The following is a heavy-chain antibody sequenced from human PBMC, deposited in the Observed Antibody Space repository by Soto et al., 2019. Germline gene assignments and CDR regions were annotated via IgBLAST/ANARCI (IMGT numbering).Heavy chain of an antibody. CDR2: INTGKGNT. CDR3: ARAGDDCSAANCYVIDY. J-gene: IGHJ4*02. D-gene: IGHD2-2*01. V-gene: IGHV1-3*04. Sequence: ASVKVSCKASGYTFTNYAMHWVRQAPGQRLEWVGWINTGKGNTKYSQKFQGRVTITSDTSASTAYMDLSSPRSEDTAMYYCARAGDDCSAANCYVIDYWGQGTLVTVSS. CDR1: GYTFTNYA.